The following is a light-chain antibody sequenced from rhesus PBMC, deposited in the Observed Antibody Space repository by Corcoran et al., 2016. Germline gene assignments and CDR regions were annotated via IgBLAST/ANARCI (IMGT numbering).Light chain of an antibody. V-gene: IGLV2S7*01. CDR1: SSDVGGSNY. CDR3: CSYTTTSTFI. J-gene: IGLJ1*01. Sequence: QAGPTQPPSVSGSPGQSVTISCTGTSSDVGGSNYVSWYQQHPGEAHKLMIYGVSKRPSGVSDRFSGSKSDNTASLTISGLQPEDEADYYCCSYTTTSTFIFGSGTRLTVL. CDR2: GVS.